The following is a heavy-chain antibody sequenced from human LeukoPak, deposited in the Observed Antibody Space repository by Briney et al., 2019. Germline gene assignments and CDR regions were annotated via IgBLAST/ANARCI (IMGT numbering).Heavy chain of an antibody. V-gene: IGHV3-48*01. CDR3: ARNSSSRHFDY. D-gene: IGHD6-6*01. CDR2: ISSSSSTI. Sequence: AGGSLRLSCAASGFTFSSYSMNWVRQAPGKGLEWVSYISSSSSTIYYADSVKGRFTISRDNAKNSLYLQMNSLRAEDTAVYYCARNSSSRHFDYWGQGTLVTVSS. CDR1: GFTFSSYS. J-gene: IGHJ4*02.